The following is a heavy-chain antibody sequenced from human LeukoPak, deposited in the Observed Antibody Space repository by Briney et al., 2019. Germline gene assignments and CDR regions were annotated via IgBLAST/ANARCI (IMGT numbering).Heavy chain of an antibody. D-gene: IGHD3-22*01. CDR1: GDSVSSNSAA. J-gene: IGHJ4*02. CDR3: AREGRTKYYYDSSGYLDY. Sequence: SQTLSLTCAISGDSVSSNSAAWNWIRQSPSRGLEWLGRTYYRSKWYNDYAVSVKSRITINPDTSKNQFSLQLNSVTPEDTAVYYCAREGRTKYYYDSSGYLDYWGQGTLVTVSS. V-gene: IGHV6-1*01. CDR2: TYYRSKWYN.